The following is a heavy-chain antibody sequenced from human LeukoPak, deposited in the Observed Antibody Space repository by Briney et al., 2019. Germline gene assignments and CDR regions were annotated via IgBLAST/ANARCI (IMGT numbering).Heavy chain of an antibody. J-gene: IGHJ4*02. D-gene: IGHD6-13*01. V-gene: IGHV3-21*01. CDR1: GFTFSSYS. CDR3: ARASSSSWYADLHDY. Sequence: GGSLRLSCAASGFTFSSYSMNWVRQAPGKGLEWVSSISSSSSYIYYADSVKGRFTIPRDNAKNSLYLQMNSLRAEDTAVYYCARASSSSWYADLHDYWGQGTLVTVSS. CDR2: ISSSSSYI.